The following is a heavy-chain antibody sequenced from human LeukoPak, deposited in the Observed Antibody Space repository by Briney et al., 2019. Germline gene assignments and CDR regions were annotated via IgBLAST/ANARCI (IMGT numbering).Heavy chain of an antibody. CDR3: ARSQSGVWELLDY. CDR1: GYTFTGYY. CDR2: INPNSGGT. V-gene: IGHV1-2*02. J-gene: IGHJ4*02. D-gene: IGHD1-26*01. Sequence: ASVKVSCKASGYTFTGYYIHWVRQAPGQGLEWMGWINPNSGGTNSAQKFQGRVTMTRDTSISTAYMELSSLRSEDTAVYYCARSQSGVWELLDYWGQGTLVTVSS.